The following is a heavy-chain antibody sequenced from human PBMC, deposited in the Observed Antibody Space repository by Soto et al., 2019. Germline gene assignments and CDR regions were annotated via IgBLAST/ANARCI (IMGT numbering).Heavy chain of an antibody. CDR3: TSSLKVYAILGGFDY. J-gene: IGHJ4*02. CDR2: IRSKAYGGTT. Sequence: GGSLRLSCTASGFTFGDYAMSWVRQAPGKGLEWVGFIRSKAYGGTTEYAASVKGRFTISRDDSKSIAYLQMNSLKTEDTAVYYCTSSLKVYAILGGFDYWGQGTLVTVSS. D-gene: IGHD2-8*01. V-gene: IGHV3-49*04. CDR1: GFTFGDYA.